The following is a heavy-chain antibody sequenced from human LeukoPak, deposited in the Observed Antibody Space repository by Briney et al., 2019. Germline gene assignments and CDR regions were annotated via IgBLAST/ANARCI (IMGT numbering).Heavy chain of an antibody. Sequence: QTGKSLRLSCAVSEFTFRNYNIHWVRQAPGKGLEWVARISYDGSNKYYTDSVKGRFTISRDNSKNTLYMQMNSLRVEDTAVYYCPGRSAVDFFDYWGQGTPLTVSS. D-gene: IGHD6-19*01. V-gene: IGHV3-30-3*01. J-gene: IGHJ4*02. CDR2: ISYDGSNK. CDR3: PGRSAVDFFDY. CDR1: EFTFRNYN.